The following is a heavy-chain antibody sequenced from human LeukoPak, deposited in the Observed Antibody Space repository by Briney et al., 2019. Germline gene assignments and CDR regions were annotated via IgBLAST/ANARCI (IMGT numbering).Heavy chain of an antibody. Sequence: ASVKVSCKASGYTFTSYYMHWVRQAPGQGLEWMGIINPSGGSTSYAQKFQGRVTMTRDTSTSTVYMELSSLRSEDTAVYYCARHAGGISATGTRPFDYWGQGTLVTVSS. CDR1: GYTFTSYY. CDR3: ARHAGGISATGTRPFDY. CDR2: INPSGGST. J-gene: IGHJ4*02. D-gene: IGHD6-13*01. V-gene: IGHV1-46*01.